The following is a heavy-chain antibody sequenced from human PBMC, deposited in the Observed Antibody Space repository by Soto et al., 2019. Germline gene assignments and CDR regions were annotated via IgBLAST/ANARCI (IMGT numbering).Heavy chain of an antibody. Sequence: PVGSLRLSCACSVFTFGDSYMSCIRHSPGKGLEWLSYISPGSRYPAYADSVKGRFTISRDNAKRSLYLQMMSLTAEDTAIYYCVRGGGGGLFDPWGQGTMVTVS. V-gene: IGHV3-11*06. CDR2: ISPGSRYP. CDR1: VFTFGDSY. CDR3: VRGGGGGLFDP. J-gene: IGHJ5*02. D-gene: IGHD2-15*01.